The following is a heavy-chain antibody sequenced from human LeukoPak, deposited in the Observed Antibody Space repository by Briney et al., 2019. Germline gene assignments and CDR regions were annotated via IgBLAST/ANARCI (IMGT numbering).Heavy chain of an antibody. CDR3: ARDLRYCSGGSCYQYGMDV. CDR2: INPNSGGT. J-gene: IGHJ6*02. Sequence: ASVKVSCKASGYTFTGYYMHWVRQAPGQGLVWMGWINPNSGGTNYAQKFQGRVTMTRDTSISTAYMELSRLRSDDTAVYYCARDLRYCSGGSCYQYGMDVWGQGITVTVSS. V-gene: IGHV1-2*02. CDR1: GYTFTGYY. D-gene: IGHD2-15*01.